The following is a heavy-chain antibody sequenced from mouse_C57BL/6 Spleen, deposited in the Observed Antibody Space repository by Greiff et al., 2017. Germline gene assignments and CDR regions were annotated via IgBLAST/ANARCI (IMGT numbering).Heavy chain of an antibody. CDR3: ATGSNALAMDY. V-gene: IGHV5-17*01. Sequence: EVMLVESGGGLVKPGGSLKLSCAASGFTFSDYGMHWVRQAPEKGLEWVAYISSGSSTIYYADTVKGRFTISRDNAKNTLFLQMTSLRSEDTAMYYCATGSNALAMDYWGQGTSVTVSS. CDR2: ISSGSSTI. D-gene: IGHD4-1*01. J-gene: IGHJ4*01. CDR1: GFTFSDYG.